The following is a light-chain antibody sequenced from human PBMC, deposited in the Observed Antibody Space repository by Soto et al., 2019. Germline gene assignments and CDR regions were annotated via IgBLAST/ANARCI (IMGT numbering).Light chain of an antibody. CDR2: AAS. CDR1: QPISTY. V-gene: IGKV1-9*01. Sequence: DIQMTQSPSSLSASEGDRVIITCRASQPISTYLNWFQQKPGKAPKLLIYAASTLQSGVPSRFSGSGSGTEFTLTISSLQPEDFATYYCQQLNSYPRTFGQGTRLEIK. J-gene: IGKJ5*01. CDR3: QQLNSYPRT.